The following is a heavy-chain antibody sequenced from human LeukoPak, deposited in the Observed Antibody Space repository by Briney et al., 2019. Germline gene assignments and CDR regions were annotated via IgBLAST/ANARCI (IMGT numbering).Heavy chain of an antibody. D-gene: IGHD3-22*01. Sequence: QSSETLSLTCTVSGGSISSYYWSWIRQPPGKGLEWVASMCGTAGCTFYPDSVKGRFTISRDNSKNVLYLRMNSLTAEDTAIYYCAKDRPNFHENSGHYYRRDGDSWGQGTLVTVSS. V-gene: IGHV3-23*01. CDR3: AKDRPNFHENSGHYYRRDGDS. CDR2: MCGTAGCT. CDR1: GGSISSYY. J-gene: IGHJ5*01.